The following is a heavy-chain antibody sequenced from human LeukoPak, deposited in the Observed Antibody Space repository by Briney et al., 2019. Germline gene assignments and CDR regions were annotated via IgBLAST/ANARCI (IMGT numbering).Heavy chain of an antibody. CDR1: GGSISGCY. V-gene: IGHV4-59*01. Sequence: SETLSLTCTVSGGSISGCYWSWIRQPPGKGLEWIGFIYYSGSTEYNPSLKSRVTISVDTSKNQFSLKLSSVTAADTAVYYCARASAVAGNSGYWGQGTLVTVSS. CDR3: ARASAVAGNSGY. CDR2: IYYSGST. D-gene: IGHD6-19*01. J-gene: IGHJ4*02.